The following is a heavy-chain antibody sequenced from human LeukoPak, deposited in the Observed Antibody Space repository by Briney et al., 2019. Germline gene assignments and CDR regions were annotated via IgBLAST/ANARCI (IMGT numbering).Heavy chain of an antibody. V-gene: IGHV4-38-2*02. D-gene: IGHD2-15*01. J-gene: IGHJ5*02. CDR3: ARGLVVAATRSPYNWFDP. CDR1: GYSISSGYY. Sequence: SETLSLTCTVSGYSISSGYYWSWIRQPPGKGLEWIGEINHSGSTNYNPSLKSRVTISVDTSRNQSSLKLSSVTAADTAVYYCARGLVVAATRSPYNWFDPWGQGTLVTVSS. CDR2: INHSGST.